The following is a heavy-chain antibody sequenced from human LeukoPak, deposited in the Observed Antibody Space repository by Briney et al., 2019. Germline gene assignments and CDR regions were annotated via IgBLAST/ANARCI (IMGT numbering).Heavy chain of an antibody. Sequence: ASVKVSCKASGYTFTGYYMHWVRQAPGQGLEWMGWINPNSGGTNYAQKFQGRVTMTRDTSISTAYMELSRLRSDDTAVYYCARDYFLGHYYYYMDVWGKGTTVTISS. CDR3: ARDYFLGHYYYYMDV. V-gene: IGHV1-2*02. CDR1: GYTFTGYY. J-gene: IGHJ6*03. CDR2: INPNSGGT. D-gene: IGHD3-3*01.